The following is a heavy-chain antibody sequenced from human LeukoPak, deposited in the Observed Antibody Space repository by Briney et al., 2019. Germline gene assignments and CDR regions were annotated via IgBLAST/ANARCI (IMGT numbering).Heavy chain of an antibody. Sequence: PSETLSLTCAVYGGSFSGYYWSWIRQPPGKGLEWIGEINHSGSTNYNPSLKSRVTISVDTSKNQFSLKLSSVTAADTAVYYCARHSFYYGSGSHSYYFDYWGQGTLVTVSS. CDR1: GGSFSGYY. CDR2: INHSGST. CDR3: ARHSFYYGSGSHSYYFDY. D-gene: IGHD3-10*01. V-gene: IGHV4-34*01. J-gene: IGHJ4*02.